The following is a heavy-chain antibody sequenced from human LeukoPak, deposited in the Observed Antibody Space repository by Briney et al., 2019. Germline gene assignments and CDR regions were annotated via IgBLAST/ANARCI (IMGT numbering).Heavy chain of an antibody. D-gene: IGHD6-13*01. V-gene: IGHV1-46*01. CDR3: ARAHFIAAAGTGWFDP. J-gene: IGHJ5*02. Sequence: ASVKVSCKASGYTFTSYYMHWVRQAPGQGLEWMGIINPSGGSTSYAQKFQGRVTMTRDMSTSTVYMELSSLRSEDTAVYYCARAHFIAAAGTGWFDPWGQGTLVTVSS. CDR1: GYTFTSYY. CDR2: INPSGGST.